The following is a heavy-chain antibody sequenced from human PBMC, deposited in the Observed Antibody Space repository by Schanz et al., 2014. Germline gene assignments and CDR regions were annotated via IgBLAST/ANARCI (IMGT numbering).Heavy chain of an antibody. J-gene: IGHJ6*01. CDR1: GFTFSNHG. Sequence: QVQLVESGGGVVQPGRSLRLSCAASGFTFSNHGMHWVRQSPGKGLEWVALIWYDGSNEYYADSVKGRFTISRDNPKKTLYLQMNSLRVEDTAVYYCVKDPDKYNWNDVEGMDVWGPGTTVTVSS. CDR2: IWYDGSNE. V-gene: IGHV3-33*06. CDR3: VKDPDKYNWNDVEGMDV. D-gene: IGHD1-1*01.